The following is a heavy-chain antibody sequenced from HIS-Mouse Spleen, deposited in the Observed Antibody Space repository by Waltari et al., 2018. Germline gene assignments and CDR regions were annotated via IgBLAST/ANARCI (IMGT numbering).Heavy chain of an antibody. CDR3: ARGPLGPDAFDI. V-gene: IGHV4-34*01. CDR1: VGSFSGLY. Sequence: QVQLQQWAVGLLKPSETLSLPCAVYVGSFSGLYWSWIRQSPGKGLEWIGEINHSGSTNYNPSLKSRVTISVDTSKNQFSLKLSSVTAADTAVYYCARGPLGPDAFDIWGQGTMVTVSS. J-gene: IGHJ3*02. CDR2: INHSGST.